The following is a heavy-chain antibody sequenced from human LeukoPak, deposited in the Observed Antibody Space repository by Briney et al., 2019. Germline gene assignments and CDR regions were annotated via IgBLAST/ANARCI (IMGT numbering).Heavy chain of an antibody. Sequence: GGSLRLSCAASGFIFSTYWMHWVRQAPGKGLEWVSAISGSGGSTYYADSVKGRFTISRDNSKNTLYLQMNSLRAEDTAVYYCAKDLEYSSSWYPVNAFDIWGQGTMVTVSS. CDR1: GFIFSTYW. CDR3: AKDLEYSSSWYPVNAFDI. V-gene: IGHV3-23*01. J-gene: IGHJ3*02. D-gene: IGHD6-13*01. CDR2: ISGSGGST.